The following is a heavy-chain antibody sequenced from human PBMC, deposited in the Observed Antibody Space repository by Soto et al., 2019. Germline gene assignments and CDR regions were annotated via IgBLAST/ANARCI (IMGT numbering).Heavy chain of an antibody. Sequence: LKISCKGSGYSFTSYWIGWVRQMPGKGLEWMGIIYPGDSDTRYSPSFQGQVTISADKSISTAYLQWSSLKASDTAMYYCARPSHCTKGVCYKDYYYSVMDVWGHGTTVPVSS. CDR1: GYSFTSYW. V-gene: IGHV5-51*01. J-gene: IGHJ6*02. CDR2: IYPGDSDT. CDR3: ARPSHCTKGVCYKDYYYSVMDV. D-gene: IGHD2-8*01.